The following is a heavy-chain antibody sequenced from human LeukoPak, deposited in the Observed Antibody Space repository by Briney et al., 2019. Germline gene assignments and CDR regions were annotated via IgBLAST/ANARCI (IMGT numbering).Heavy chain of an antibody. D-gene: IGHD2-15*01. V-gene: IGHV4-34*01. CDR2: INHSGST. CDR3: ARLITVVDDAFDI. J-gene: IGHJ3*02. Sequence: SSETLSLTCAVYGGSFSGYYWSWIRQPPGKGLEWIGEINHSGSTNYNPSLKGRVTISVDTSKNQFSLKLSSVTAADTAVYYCARLITVVDDAFDIWGQGTMVTVSS. CDR1: GGSFSGYY.